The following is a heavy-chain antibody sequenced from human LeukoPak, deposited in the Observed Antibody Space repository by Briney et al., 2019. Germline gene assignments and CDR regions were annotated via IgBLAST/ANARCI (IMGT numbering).Heavy chain of an antibody. J-gene: IGHJ4*02. CDR3: ARGVVAAAGTIGRFDY. D-gene: IGHD6-13*01. CDR1: GGSFSGYY. V-gene: IGHV4-34*01. Sequence: PSETLSLTCAVYGGSFSGYYWSWIRQRPGKGLEWIGEINHSGSTNYNPSLKSRVTISVDTSKNQFSLKLSSVTAADTAVYYCARGVVAAAGTIGRFDYWGQGTLVTVSS. CDR2: INHSGST.